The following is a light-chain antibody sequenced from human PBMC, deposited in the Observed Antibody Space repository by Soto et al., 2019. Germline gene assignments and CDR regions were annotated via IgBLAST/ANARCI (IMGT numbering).Light chain of an antibody. CDR3: QQYNNWPHT. CDR2: GAS. CDR1: QSVSSN. J-gene: IGKJ5*01. Sequence: EIVMTQSPVTLSVSPGERATLSCRASQSVSSNLAWYQQKPGQAPRLLFYGASTRATGIPARFSGGGSGTGFTLTVSSLQSEDFALDYGQQYNNWPHTFGQGTRLEIK. V-gene: IGKV3-15*01.